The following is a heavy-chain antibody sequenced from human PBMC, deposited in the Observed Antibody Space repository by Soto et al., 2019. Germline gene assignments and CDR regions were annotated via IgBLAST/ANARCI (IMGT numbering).Heavy chain of an antibody. Sequence: QVQLVQSGDEVRKPGSSVKVSCQASGYIFVNYGIAWVRQAPGQGLEWMGWISPYSGNTHYASQVQGRLTMTTDTPTITAYTDLGSLISDDTAVYYCGMVDNNVTPTPQDVWVQGTPFTVS. D-gene: IGHD5-12*01. CDR3: GMVDNNVTPTPQDV. CDR1: GYIFVNYG. V-gene: IGHV1-18*01. CDR2: ISPYSGNT. J-gene: IGHJ6*02.